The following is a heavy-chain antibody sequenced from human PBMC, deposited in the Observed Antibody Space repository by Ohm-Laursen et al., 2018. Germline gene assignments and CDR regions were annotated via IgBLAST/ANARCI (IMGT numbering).Heavy chain of an antibody. D-gene: IGHD5-24*01. CDR3: ARRSHLRDPPY. CDR1: GGSFTDTNNY. V-gene: IGHV4-39*01. CDR2: FYYPGTT. J-gene: IGHJ4*02. Sequence: SETLSLTCIVSGGSFTDTNNYWAWIRQPPGKGLEWIGSFYYPGTTVYSPSLTSRVAVSIDTSKNQFSLQVTSVTASDTAVYFCARRSHLRDPPYWGQGILVTVSS.